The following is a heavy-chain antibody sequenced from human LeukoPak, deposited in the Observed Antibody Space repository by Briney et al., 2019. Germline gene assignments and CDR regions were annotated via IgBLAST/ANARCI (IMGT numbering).Heavy chain of an antibody. V-gene: IGHV3-21*01. J-gene: IGHJ3*02. CDR3: ARDCFRDTAMGDAFDI. D-gene: IGHD5-18*01. CDR2: ISSSSSYI. CDR1: GFTFSSYS. Sequence: GGSLRLSCAASGFTFSSYSMSWVRQAPGKGLEWVSSISSSSSYIYYADSVKGRFTISRDNAKNSLYLQMNSLRAEDTAVYYCARDCFRDTAMGDAFDIWGQGTMVTVSS.